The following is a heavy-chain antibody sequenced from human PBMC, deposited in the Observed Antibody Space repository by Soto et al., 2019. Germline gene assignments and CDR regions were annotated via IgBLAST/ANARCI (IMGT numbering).Heavy chain of an antibody. CDR1: GGSISSSSYY. CDR2: IYYSGST. Sequence: PSETLSLTCTVSGGSISSSSYYWGWIRQPPGKGLEWIGSIYYSGSTYYNPSLKSRVTISVDTSKNQFSLKLSSVTAADTAVYYCARLWLEDIVLMVYAPGMDVWGQGTTVTAP. J-gene: IGHJ6*02. CDR3: ARLWLEDIVLMVYAPGMDV. V-gene: IGHV4-39*01. D-gene: IGHD2-8*01.